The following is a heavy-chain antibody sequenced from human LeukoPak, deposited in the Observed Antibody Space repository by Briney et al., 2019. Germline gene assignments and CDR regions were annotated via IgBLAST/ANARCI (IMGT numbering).Heavy chain of an antibody. Sequence: SETLSLTCAVSGYSISSGYYWGWIRQPPGKGLEWIGRIYHSGSTYYNPSLKSRVTISVDTSENQFSLKLSSVTAADTAVYYCARDPVYSGWYAERAFDIWGQGTMVTVSS. CDR2: IYHSGST. J-gene: IGHJ3*02. V-gene: IGHV4-38-2*02. D-gene: IGHD6-19*01. CDR3: ARDPVYSGWYAERAFDI. CDR1: GYSISSGYY.